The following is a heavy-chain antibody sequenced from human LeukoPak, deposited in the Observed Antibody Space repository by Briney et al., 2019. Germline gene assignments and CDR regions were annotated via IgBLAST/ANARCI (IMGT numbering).Heavy chain of an antibody. Sequence: PGGSLRLSCAASGFTFDDYAMHWVRQAPGKGLEWVSGINWNSGIIHYAGSVKGRFTISRDNAKNSLYLQMNSLRAEDTALYYCAKEGPYSSGLHNWFDPWGQGTLVTVSS. D-gene: IGHD6-19*01. CDR1: GFTFDDYA. CDR3: AKEGPYSSGLHNWFDP. J-gene: IGHJ5*02. V-gene: IGHV3-9*01. CDR2: INWNSGII.